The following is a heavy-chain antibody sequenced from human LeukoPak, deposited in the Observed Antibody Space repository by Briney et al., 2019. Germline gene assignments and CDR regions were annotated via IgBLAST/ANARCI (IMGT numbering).Heavy chain of an antibody. V-gene: IGHV1-46*01. CDR3: ARRERTVGATTYYFDY. CDR1: GYTFTSYY. J-gene: IGHJ4*02. D-gene: IGHD1-26*01. CDR2: INPSGGGT. Sequence: ASVKVSCKASGYTFTSYYMHWVRQAPGQGLEWMGVINPSGGGTSYAQKFQGRVTMTRDTSTSTIYMELSSLRSEDTAVYYCARRERTVGATTYYFDYWGQGTLVTASS.